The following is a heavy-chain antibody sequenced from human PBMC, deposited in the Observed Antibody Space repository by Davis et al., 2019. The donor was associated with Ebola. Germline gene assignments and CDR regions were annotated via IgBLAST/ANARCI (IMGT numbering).Heavy chain of an antibody. CDR3: ARLGTSADYYAMDV. Sequence: AASVKVSCKASGYTFSAYAMHWVRQAPGQRLEWMGWIDGDNGNTKYSEKFQGRVTITRDTSATTAYMELSSLRSEDTAVYYCARLGTSADYYAMDVWGQGTTVTVSS. CDR2: IDGDNGNT. J-gene: IGHJ6*02. V-gene: IGHV1-3*01. CDR1: GYTFSAYA.